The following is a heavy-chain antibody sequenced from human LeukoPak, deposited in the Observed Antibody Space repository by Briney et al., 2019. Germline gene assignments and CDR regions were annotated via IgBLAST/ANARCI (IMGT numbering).Heavy chain of an antibody. J-gene: IGHJ4*02. V-gene: IGHV4-59*08. D-gene: IGHD1/OR15-1a*01. CDR3: ARSIIGTRSKFDY. CDR2: ISYSGST. Sequence: KASETLSLTCTVSGCSISTYYWSWIRQPPGKGLEWIGYISYSGSTNYNPSLKSRVTISLDTSKNQFALKLSSVTAADTAVYYCARSIIGTRSKFDYWGQGTLVTVSS. CDR1: GCSISTYY.